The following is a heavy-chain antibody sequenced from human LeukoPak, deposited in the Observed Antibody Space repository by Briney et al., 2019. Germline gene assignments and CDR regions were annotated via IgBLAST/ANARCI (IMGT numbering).Heavy chain of an antibody. D-gene: IGHD3-3*01. J-gene: IGHJ6*02. CDR2: ISYDGSNK. CDR1: GFTFSSYG. V-gene: IGHV3-30*18. CDR3: AKGPDYDFWSGYYLYYYYGMDV. Sequence: GGSLRLSCAASGFTFSSYGMHWVRQAPGKGLEWVAVISYDGSNKYYADSVKGRFTISRDNSKNTLYLQMNSLRAEDTAVYYCAKGPDYDFWSGYYLYYYYGMDVWGQGTTVTVSS.